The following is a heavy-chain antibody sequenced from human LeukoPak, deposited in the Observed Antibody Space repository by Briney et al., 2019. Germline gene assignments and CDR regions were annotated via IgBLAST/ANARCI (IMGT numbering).Heavy chain of an antibody. D-gene: IGHD3-22*01. J-gene: IGHJ4*02. CDR1: GYTFTSYY. V-gene: IGHV1-46*01. Sequence: GASVKVSCKASGYTFTSYYMHWVRQAPGQGLEWMGIINPSGGSTSYAQKFQGRVTMTRDMSTSTVYMELSSLRSEDTAVYYCARVLRYYDSSGYFDYWGQGTLVTVSS. CDR3: ARVLRYYDSSGYFDY. CDR2: INPSGGST.